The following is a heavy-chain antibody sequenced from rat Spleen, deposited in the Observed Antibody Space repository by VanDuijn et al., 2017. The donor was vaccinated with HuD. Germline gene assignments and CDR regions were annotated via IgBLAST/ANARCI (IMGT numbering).Heavy chain of an antibody. CDR1: GFSLTSYN. D-gene: IGHD1-2*01. V-gene: IGHV2-30*01. CDR2: IWTGGNT. Sequence: QVQLKESGPGLVQPSQTLSLTCTVSGFSLTSYNVHWVRQPPGKGLEWMGVIWTGGNTDCNSAFKSRLSFSRDTSKSQIFLKMDSLQTEDGATYYCARDGSAGDFDYWGQGVMVTVSS. CDR3: ARDGSAGDFDY. J-gene: IGHJ2*01.